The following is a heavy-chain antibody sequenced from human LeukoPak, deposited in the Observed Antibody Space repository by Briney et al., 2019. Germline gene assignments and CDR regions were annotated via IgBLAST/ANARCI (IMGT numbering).Heavy chain of an antibody. J-gene: IGHJ4*02. CDR3: AAGPGSSTSSDLDY. Sequence: ASVKVSCKASGYTFTSYAMHWVRQAPGQRLEWMGWINAGNGNTKYSQKFQGRVTITRDTSASTAYMELSSLRSEDTAVYYCAAGPGSSTSSDLDYWGQGTLVTVSS. CDR2: INAGNGNT. CDR1: GYTFTSYA. V-gene: IGHV1-3*01. D-gene: IGHD2-2*01.